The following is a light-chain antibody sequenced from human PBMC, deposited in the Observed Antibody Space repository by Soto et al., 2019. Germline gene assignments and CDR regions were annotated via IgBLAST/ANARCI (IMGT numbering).Light chain of an antibody. CDR1: SSNIGNNY. J-gene: IGLJ1*01. CDR2: ENN. V-gene: IGLV1-51*02. CDR3: GTWDSSLSVLYV. Sequence: QSVLTQPPSVSAAPGQTVTISCSGSSSNIGNNYVSWYQQLPGTAPKLLIYENNKRPSGIPDRFSGSKSGTSATLGITGLQTGDEADYYCGTWDSSLSVLYVFGTGTQLTVL.